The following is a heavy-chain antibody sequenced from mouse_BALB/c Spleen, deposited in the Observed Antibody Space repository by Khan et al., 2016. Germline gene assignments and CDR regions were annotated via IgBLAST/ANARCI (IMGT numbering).Heavy chain of an antibody. CDR1: GYAFSSYW. V-gene: IGHV1-80*01. CDR3: ARVSSSGYVAWFAY. Sequence: QVQLKQSGAELVRPGSSVKISCKASGYAFSSYWMNWVKQRPGQGLEWIGQIYPGDGDTNYNGKFKGKATLTADKSSSTAYMQLSSLTSEESAVYFCARVSSSGYVAWFAYWGQGTLVTVSA. J-gene: IGHJ3*01. D-gene: IGHD3-1*01. CDR2: IYPGDGDT.